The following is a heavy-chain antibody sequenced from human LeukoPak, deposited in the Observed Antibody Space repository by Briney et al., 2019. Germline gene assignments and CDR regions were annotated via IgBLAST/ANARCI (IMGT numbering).Heavy chain of an antibody. CDR1: GFTFSSNG. D-gene: IGHD1-26*01. CDR3: AKGPEWEPLGAFDI. CDR2: ISYDGSNK. V-gene: IGHV3-30*18. Sequence: PGRSLRLSCAASGFTFSSNGMHCVRQAPGKGLEWVAVISYDGSNKYYADSVKGRFTISRDNSKNTLYLQMNSLRAEDTAVYYCAKGPEWEPLGAFDIWGQGTMVTVSS. J-gene: IGHJ3*02.